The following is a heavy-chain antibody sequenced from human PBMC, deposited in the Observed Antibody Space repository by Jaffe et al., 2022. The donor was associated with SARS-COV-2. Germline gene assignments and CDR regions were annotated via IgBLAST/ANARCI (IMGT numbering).Heavy chain of an antibody. CDR3: AKDFMPGTLSYYGMDV. V-gene: IGHV3-9*01. Sequence: EVQLVESGGGLVQPGRSLRLSCAASGFTFDDYAMHWVRQAPGKGLEWVSGISWNSGSIGYADSVKGRFTISRDNAKNSLYLQMNSLRAEDTALYYCAKDFMPGTLSYYGMDVWGQGTTVTVSS. D-gene: IGHD2-2*01. CDR1: GFTFDDYA. CDR2: ISWNSGSI. J-gene: IGHJ6*02.